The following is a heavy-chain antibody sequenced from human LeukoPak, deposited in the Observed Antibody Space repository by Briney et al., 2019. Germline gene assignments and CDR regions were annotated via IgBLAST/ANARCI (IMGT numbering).Heavy chain of an antibody. CDR1: GGSISGYY. CDR2: IYYSGST. Sequence: SETLSLTCAVYGGSISGYYWSWIRQPPGKGLEWIGYIYYSGSTNYNPSLKSRVTISVDTSKSQFSLKLSSVTAADTAMYYCARPSGYSSGYYWFDSWGQGTPVTVSS. V-gene: IGHV4-59*08. J-gene: IGHJ5*01. D-gene: IGHD6-19*01. CDR3: ARPSGYSSGYYWFDS.